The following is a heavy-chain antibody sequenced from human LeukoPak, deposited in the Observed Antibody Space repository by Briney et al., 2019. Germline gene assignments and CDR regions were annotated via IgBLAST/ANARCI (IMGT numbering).Heavy chain of an antibody. CDR3: AKDLYDSSGSRYDY. CDR1: GFTFSNYA. Sequence: GGSLRLSCAASGFTFSNYAMSWVRQAPGKGLEWVSAMSGSGSSTWYADSVKGRLTISRDNSKNTLFLQMNSLRAEDTAVYYCAKDLYDSSGSRYDYWGQGTLVTVYS. D-gene: IGHD3-22*01. V-gene: IGHV3-23*01. CDR2: MSGSGSST. J-gene: IGHJ4*02.